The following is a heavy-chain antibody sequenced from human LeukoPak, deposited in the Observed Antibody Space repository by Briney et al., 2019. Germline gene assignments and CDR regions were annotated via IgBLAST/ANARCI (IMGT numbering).Heavy chain of an antibody. Sequence: GGSLRLSCAASGFTFSSYSMNWVRQAPGKGLEWVSYISSSSSTIYYADSVKGRFTISRDNAKNSLYLQMNSLRAEDTAVYYCARDAYYDYVWGSYRPYYFDYWGQGTLVTVSS. CDR1: GFTFSSYS. CDR3: ARDAYYDYVWGSYRPYYFDY. V-gene: IGHV3-48*04. D-gene: IGHD3-16*02. CDR2: ISSSSSTI. J-gene: IGHJ4*02.